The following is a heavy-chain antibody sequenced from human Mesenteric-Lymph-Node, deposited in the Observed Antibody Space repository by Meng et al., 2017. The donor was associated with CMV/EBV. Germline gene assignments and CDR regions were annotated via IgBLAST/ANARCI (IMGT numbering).Heavy chain of an antibody. CDR3: ARLDQLTADRNYYYYGMDV. CDR2: INHSGST. D-gene: IGHD2-2*01. V-gene: IGHV4-34*01. CDR1: GGSFSGYY. J-gene: IGHJ6*02. Sequence: GSLRLSCAVYGGSFSGYYWSWIRQPPGKGLEWIGEINHSGSTNYNPSLKSRVTISGDTPTKQFSLKLSSVTAADTAVYYCARLDQLTADRNYYYYGMDVWGQGTTVTSP.